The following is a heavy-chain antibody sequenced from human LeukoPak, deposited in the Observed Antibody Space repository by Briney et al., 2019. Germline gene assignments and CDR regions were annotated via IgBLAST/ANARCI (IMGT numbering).Heavy chain of an antibody. CDR2: INHSGNT. CDR1: GESFIGYN. V-gene: IGHV4-34*01. Sequence: SETLSLTCAVYGESFIGYNWTWIRQPPGKGLEWIGEINHSGNTNYSPSLKSRVTLSVDTSKNQFSLRLSSVTAADTAVYYCARYNDYGDYVGYWGQGTLVTVSS. J-gene: IGHJ4*02. CDR3: ARYNDYGDYVGY. D-gene: IGHD4-17*01.